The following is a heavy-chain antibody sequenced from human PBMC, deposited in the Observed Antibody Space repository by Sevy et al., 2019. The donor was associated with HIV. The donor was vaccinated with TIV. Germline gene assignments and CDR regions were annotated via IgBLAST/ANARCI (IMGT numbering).Heavy chain of an antibody. J-gene: IGHJ5*02. CDR3: ARLWGGGITMVQGNWFDP. D-gene: IGHD3-10*01. CDR2: IDPSDSYT. V-gene: IGHV5-10-1*01. Sequence: GESLKISCKGSGYSFTSYWISWVRQMPGKGLEWMGRIDPSDSYTNYSPSFQGHVTISADKSISTAYLQWSSLKASDTAMYYCARLWGGGITMVQGNWFDPWGQGTLVTVSS. CDR1: GYSFTSYW.